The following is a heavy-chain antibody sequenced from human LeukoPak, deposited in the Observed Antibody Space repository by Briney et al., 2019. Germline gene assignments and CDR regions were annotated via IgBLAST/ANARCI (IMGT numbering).Heavy chain of an antibody. J-gene: IGHJ5*02. Sequence: SETLSLTCSVSGGSISGYYWSWIRQPPGKGLEWIGYIHYSGSTNYNPSLKSRVTISVDTSKNQFSLKLSSVTAADTAVYYCAAGFGELFGWFDPWGQGTLVTVSS. D-gene: IGHD3-10*01. CDR1: GGSISGYY. CDR3: AAGFGELFGWFDP. CDR2: IHYSGST. V-gene: IGHV4-59*01.